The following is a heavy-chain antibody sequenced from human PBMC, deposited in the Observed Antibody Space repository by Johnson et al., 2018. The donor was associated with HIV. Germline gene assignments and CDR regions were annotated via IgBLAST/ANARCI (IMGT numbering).Heavy chain of an antibody. CDR1: GFTFDDYG. D-gene: IGHD1-26*01. J-gene: IGHJ3*02. Sequence: MLLVESGGGVVRPGGSLRLSCAASGFTFDDYGMSWVRQAPGKGLEWVSGINWKGGSTYYANSVKGRFTISRDNSKNTLYLQMGSLRAEDMAVYYCAREGLIVGATLGAFDIWGQGTMVTVSS. V-gene: IGHV3-20*04. CDR3: AREGLIVGATLGAFDI. CDR2: INWKGGST.